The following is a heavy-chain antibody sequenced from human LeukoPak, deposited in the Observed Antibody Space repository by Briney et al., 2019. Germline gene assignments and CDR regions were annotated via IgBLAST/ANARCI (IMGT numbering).Heavy chain of an antibody. V-gene: IGHV3-30*02. Sequence: GGSLRLSCAASGFTFSSFGMHWVRQAPGEGLEWVAYIGYTGTDTYYADSVKGRFTISRDNSKNTVHLQVNSLRAADTALYSCAXDLTERKYYIAYWGQGTLVTVSS. CDR3: AXDLTERKYYIAY. CDR2: IGYTGTDT. D-gene: IGHD2-8*02. J-gene: IGHJ4*02. CDR1: GFTFSSFG.